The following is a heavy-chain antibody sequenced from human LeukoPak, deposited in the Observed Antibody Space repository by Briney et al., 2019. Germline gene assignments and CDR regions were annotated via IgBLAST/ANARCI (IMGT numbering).Heavy chain of an antibody. J-gene: IGHJ5*02. CDR1: GFTFSSYW. Sequence: GGSLRLSCAASGFTFSSYWMSWVRQAPGKGLEWVANIKQDGSEKYYVDSVKGRFTISRDNAKNSLYLQMNSLRAEDTAVYYCARDAHSLGSWFDPWGQGTLVTVSS. D-gene: IGHD2-21*01. V-gene: IGHV3-7*01. CDR3: ARDAHSLGSWFDP. CDR2: IKQDGSEK.